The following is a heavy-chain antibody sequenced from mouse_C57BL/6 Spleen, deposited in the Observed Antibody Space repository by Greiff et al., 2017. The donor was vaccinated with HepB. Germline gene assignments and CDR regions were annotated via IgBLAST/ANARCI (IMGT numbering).Heavy chain of an antibody. CDR2: ISDGGSYT. D-gene: IGHD2-4*01. J-gene: IGHJ1*03. CDR3: ASYYDYDEGYWYFDV. V-gene: IGHV5-4*01. Sequence: EVQLQESGGGLVKPGGSLKLSCAASGFTFSSYAMSWVRQTPEKRLEWVATISDGGSYTYYPDNVKGRFTISRDNAKNNLYLQMSHLKSEDTAMYYCASYYDYDEGYWYFDVWGTGTTVTVSS. CDR1: GFTFSSYA.